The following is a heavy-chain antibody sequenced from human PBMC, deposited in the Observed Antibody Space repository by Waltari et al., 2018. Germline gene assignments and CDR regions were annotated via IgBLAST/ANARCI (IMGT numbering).Heavy chain of an antibody. CDR1: GYTLTELS. CDR3: ATGDYQEGGYCSGGSCYGLFDY. CDR2: LDPEDGET. Sequence: QVQLVQSGAEVKKPGASVKVSCKVSGYTLTELSMHWLRQAPGKGLEWMGGLDPEDGETLDAQKFQGRVTMNEDTSTDTAYMELSSLRSEDTAVYYCATGDYQEGGYCSGGSCYGLFDYWGQGTLVTVSS. D-gene: IGHD2-15*01. V-gene: IGHV1-24*01. J-gene: IGHJ4*02.